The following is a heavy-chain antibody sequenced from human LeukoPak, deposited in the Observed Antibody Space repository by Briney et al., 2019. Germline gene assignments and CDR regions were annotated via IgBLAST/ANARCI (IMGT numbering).Heavy chain of an antibody. J-gene: IGHJ4*02. CDR1: GGSISSYY. CDR3: ARVGSGGYNWGEFDY. CDR2: IYYSGST. V-gene: IGHV4-59*01. Sequence: SETLSLTCTVSGGSISSYYWSWIRQPPGKGLEWIGYIYYSGSTNYNPSLKSRVTISVDTSKNQFSLKLSSVTAADTAVYYCARVGSGGYNWGEFDYWGQGALVTVSS. D-gene: IGHD5-24*01.